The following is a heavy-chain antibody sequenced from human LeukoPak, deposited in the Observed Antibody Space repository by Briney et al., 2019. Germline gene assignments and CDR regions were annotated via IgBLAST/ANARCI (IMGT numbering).Heavy chain of an antibody. CDR3: ARDNGGDGYYDY. V-gene: IGHV3-11*01. CDR2: ISASGSTI. Sequence: PGGSLRLSCAASRFTFSSFSMSWIRQAPGKGLEWVSYISASGSTIYYADSVKGRFTISRDNAKNSLYLQMNSLRAEDTAVYYCARDNGGDGYYDYWGQGTLVTVSS. CDR1: RFTFSSFS. D-gene: IGHD4-23*01. J-gene: IGHJ4*02.